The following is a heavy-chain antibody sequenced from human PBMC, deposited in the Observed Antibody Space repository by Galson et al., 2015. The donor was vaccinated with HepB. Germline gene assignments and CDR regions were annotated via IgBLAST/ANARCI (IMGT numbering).Heavy chain of an antibody. CDR2: TKHDGSET. D-gene: IGHD4-23*01. J-gene: IGHJ5*01. CDR3: AKTVGTRPLSLDS. Sequence: SLRLSCATSGFKFSSFWMSWVRQAPGKGLEWLANTKHDGSETSYVDSVKGRFTVSRDNGRTSVYLQMNSLRVEDTAIYYCAKTVGTRPLSLDSWGQGTLVTVSS. CDR1: GFKFSSFW. V-gene: IGHV3-7*03.